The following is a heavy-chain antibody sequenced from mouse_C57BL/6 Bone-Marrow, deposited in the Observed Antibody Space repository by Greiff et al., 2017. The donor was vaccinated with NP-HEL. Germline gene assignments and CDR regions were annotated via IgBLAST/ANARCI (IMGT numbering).Heavy chain of an antibody. CDR2: IYPGSGNT. CDR1: GYTFTDYY. J-gene: IGHJ2*01. D-gene: IGHD2-1*01. CDR3: ARGNGFDY. Sequence: QVQLKESGAELVRPGASVKLSCKASGYTFTDYYINWVKQRPGQGLEWIARIYPGSGNTYYNEKFKGKATLTAEKSSSTAYMQLSSLTSEDSAVYFCARGNGFDYWGQGTTLTVSS. V-gene: IGHV1-76*01.